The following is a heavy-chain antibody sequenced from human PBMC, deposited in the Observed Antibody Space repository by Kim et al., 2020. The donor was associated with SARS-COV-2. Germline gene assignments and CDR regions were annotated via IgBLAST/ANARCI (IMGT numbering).Heavy chain of an antibody. J-gene: IGHJ4*02. V-gene: IGHV3-23*01. Sequence: GGSLRLSCAASGFTFSTSAMSWVRQAPGKGLEWLSVVSDNGAFTHYADSVKGRFTIPRDNSKNTLFLQMNSLTADDSAVYFCAKGVTYFDYWGQGTLVT. D-gene: IGHD3-10*01. CDR1: GFTFSTSA. CDR3: AKGVTYFDY. CDR2: VSDNGAFT.